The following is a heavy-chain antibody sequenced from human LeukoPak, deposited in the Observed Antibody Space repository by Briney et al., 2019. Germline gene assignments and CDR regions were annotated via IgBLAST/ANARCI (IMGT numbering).Heavy chain of an antibody. CDR2: INHSGST. Sequence: SETLSLTCAVYGGSFSGYYWSWIRQPPGKGLEWIGEINHSGSTNYNPSLKSRVTISVDTSKNQFSLKLSSVTAADTAVYYCARAKVTWGYSYGLFDYWGQGTLVTVSS. D-gene: IGHD5-18*01. CDR1: GGSFSGYY. V-gene: IGHV4-34*01. CDR3: ARAKVTWGYSYGLFDY. J-gene: IGHJ4*02.